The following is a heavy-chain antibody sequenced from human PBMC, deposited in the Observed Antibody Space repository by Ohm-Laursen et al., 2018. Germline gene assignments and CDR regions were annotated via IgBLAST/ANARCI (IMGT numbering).Heavy chain of an antibody. CDR2: ISGSGGST. J-gene: IGHJ6*02. Sequence: SLRLSCTASGFTFSSYAMSWVRQAPGKGLEWVSRISGSGGSTFYADSVKGRFTISRDNSKNTLYLQMNSLRSDDTAVYYCARIGMDVWGQGTTATVSS. CDR3: ARIGMDV. CDR1: GFTFSSYA. V-gene: IGHV3-23*01.